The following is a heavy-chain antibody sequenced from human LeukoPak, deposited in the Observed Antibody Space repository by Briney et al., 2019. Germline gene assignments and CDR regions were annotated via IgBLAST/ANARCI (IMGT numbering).Heavy chain of an antibody. J-gene: IGHJ6*03. CDR3: ARTPGSYYYYYYMDV. Sequence: SETLSLTCTVSGGSISSGGYSWSWIRQPPGKGLEWIGYIYYSGSTYYNPSLKSRVTISVDTSKNQFSLKLSSVTAADTAVYYCARTPGSYYYYYYMDVWGKGTTVTVSS. CDR2: IYYSGST. D-gene: IGHD1-26*01. V-gene: IGHV4-30-4*07. CDR1: GGSISSGGYS.